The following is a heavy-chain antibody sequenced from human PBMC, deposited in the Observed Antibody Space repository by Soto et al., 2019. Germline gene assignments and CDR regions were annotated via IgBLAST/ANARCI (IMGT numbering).Heavy chain of an antibody. CDR1: VGSLSSHY. V-gene: IGHV4-59*11. CDR3: ARVQSYGDYVDY. J-gene: IGHJ4*02. D-gene: IGHD4-17*01. CDR2: IYYSGST. Sequence: QVQLQESGPGLVKPSETLSLTCTVSVGSLSSHYWSWIRQPPGKGLEWIGYIYYSGSTNYNPSLKSRVTLSVDTSKNQFSLKLSSVTAADTAVYYCARVQSYGDYVDYWGQGTLVTVSS.